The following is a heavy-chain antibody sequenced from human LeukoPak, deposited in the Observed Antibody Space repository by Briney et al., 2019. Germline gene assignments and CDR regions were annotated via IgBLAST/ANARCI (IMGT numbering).Heavy chain of an antibody. CDR3: ARGEGPYFDY. CDR1: GGSISSGGYY. CDR2: IYHSGST. J-gene: IGHJ4*02. Sequence: SETLSLTCTVSGGSISSGGYYWSWIRQPPGKGLEWIGYIYHSGSTYYNPSLKSRVTISVDRSKNQFSLKLSSVTAADTAVYYCARGEGPYFDYWGQGTLVTVSS. V-gene: IGHV4-30-2*01.